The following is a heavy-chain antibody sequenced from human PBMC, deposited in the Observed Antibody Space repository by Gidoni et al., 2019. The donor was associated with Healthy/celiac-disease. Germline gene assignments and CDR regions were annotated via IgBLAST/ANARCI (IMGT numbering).Heavy chain of an antibody. D-gene: IGHD2-15*01. CDR2: ISSSSSTI. CDR1: GFTFSSYS. CDR3: ARDPLVVAANYYYGMDV. J-gene: IGHJ6*02. V-gene: IGHV3-48*01. Sequence: EVQLVESGGGLVQPGGSLRLSCSASGFTFSSYSLNWVRQDPGKGLEWVSYISSSSSTIYYADSVKGRFTISRDNAKNSLYLQMNSLRAEDTAVYYCARDPLVVAANYYYGMDVWGQGTTVTVSS.